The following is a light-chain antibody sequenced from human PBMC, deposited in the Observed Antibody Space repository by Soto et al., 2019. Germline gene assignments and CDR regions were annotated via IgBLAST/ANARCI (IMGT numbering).Light chain of an antibody. Sequence: ESVLTQSPGPLSLSPGERATLSFRASQIVSSSYLAWYQQKPGQAPRLLIYGASSRATGIPDRVSGSGSGTEFTLTISSLQYEDFAVYYCQQYNNWPPETFGQGTKVDI. CDR1: QIVSSSY. CDR2: GAS. CDR3: QQYNNWPPET. J-gene: IGKJ1*01. V-gene: IGKV3-20*01.